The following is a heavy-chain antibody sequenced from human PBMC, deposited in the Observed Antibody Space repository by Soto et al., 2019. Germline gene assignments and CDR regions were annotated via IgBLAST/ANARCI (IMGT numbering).Heavy chain of an antibody. D-gene: IGHD1-7*01. Sequence: SQTLSLTCTVSGGSISSSSYYWGWIRQPPGKGLEWIGSIYYSGSTYYNPSLKSRVTISVDTSKNQFSLKLSSVTAADTAVYYCARTGGNYDIRPVDYWGQGTLVTVSS. V-gene: IGHV4-39*01. CDR1: GGSISSSSYY. CDR3: ARTGGNYDIRPVDY. CDR2: IYYSGST. J-gene: IGHJ4*02.